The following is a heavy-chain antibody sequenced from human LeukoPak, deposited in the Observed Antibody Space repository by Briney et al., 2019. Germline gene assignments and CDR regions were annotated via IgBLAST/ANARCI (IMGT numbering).Heavy chain of an antibody. CDR2: ISGSGGST. Sequence: GGSLRLSCAASGFTFSSYGMSWVRQAPGKGLEWVSAISGSGGSTYYADSVKGRFTISRDNSKNTLYLQMNSLRVDDTAVYYCAGQWLRLGPIDYWGQGTLVSVSS. CDR3: AGQWLRLGPIDY. V-gene: IGHV3-23*01. D-gene: IGHD5-12*01. J-gene: IGHJ4*02. CDR1: GFTFSSYG.